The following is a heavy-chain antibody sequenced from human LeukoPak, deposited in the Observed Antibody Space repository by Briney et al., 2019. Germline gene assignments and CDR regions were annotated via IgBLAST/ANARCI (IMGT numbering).Heavy chain of an antibody. CDR1: GGSISSGGYY. CDR3: ARYGDCEEFDY. V-gene: IGHV4-31*03. D-gene: IGHD4-17*01. J-gene: IGHJ4*02. Sequence: SETLSLTCTVSGGSISSGGYYWSWIRQHPGKGLEWIGYRYYSGSTYYNTSLKSRVTISVDTSKNQFSLKLSSVTAADTAVYYCARYGDCEEFDYWGQGTLVTVSS. CDR2: RYYSGST.